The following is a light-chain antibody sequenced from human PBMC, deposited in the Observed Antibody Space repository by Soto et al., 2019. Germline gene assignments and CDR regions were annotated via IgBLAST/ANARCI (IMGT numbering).Light chain of an antibody. V-gene: IGKV3-20*01. CDR2: AGS. CDR1: RRFACSY. J-gene: IGKJ2*01. Sequence: EIVLTQSPVTLSLSPGESATLSFRASRRFACSYLGWYQQNPGQAPRLLIYAGSTRATGIPDRFSGSGSATDFTLTISRLEPEDSAVYYCQHYDSSPPYTFGQGTKVDIK. CDR3: QHYDSSPPYT.